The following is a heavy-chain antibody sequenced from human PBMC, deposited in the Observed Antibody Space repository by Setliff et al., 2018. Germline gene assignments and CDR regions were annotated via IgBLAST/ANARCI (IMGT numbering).Heavy chain of an antibody. D-gene: IGHD3-10*01. CDR2: IDPSGNT. J-gene: IGHJ4*02. CDR3: ARSLGSGSYYNSRPYYSDY. V-gene: IGHV4-61*09. CDR1: GDSISSGINY. Sequence: SETLSLTCTVSGDSISSGINYWSWIRQPAGKGLEWIGHIDPSGNTNYSPSLKSRVTISGDTSKNQFSLKLTSVTAADTAVYYCARSLGSGSYYNSRPYYSDYWGQGTLGTVS.